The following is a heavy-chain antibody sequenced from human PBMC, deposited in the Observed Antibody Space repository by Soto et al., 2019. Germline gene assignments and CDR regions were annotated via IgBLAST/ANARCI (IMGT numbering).Heavy chain of an antibody. CDR2: IIPIFGTA. CDR1: GGTFSSNA. CDR3: ARDKAGRRFGELLGGMDV. V-gene: IGHV1-69*13. D-gene: IGHD3-10*01. Sequence: ASVKVSCKASGGTFSSNAISWVRQAPGQGLEWMGGIIPIFGTANYAQKFQGRVTITADESTSTAYMELSSLRSEDTAVYYCARDKAGRRFGELLGGMDVWGRGTTVTVSS. J-gene: IGHJ6*02.